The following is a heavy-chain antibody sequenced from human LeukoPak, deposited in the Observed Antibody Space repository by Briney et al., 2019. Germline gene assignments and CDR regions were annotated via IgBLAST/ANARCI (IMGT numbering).Heavy chain of an antibody. V-gene: IGHV3-48*01. D-gene: IGHD2-2*01. CDR1: GFTFSNYA. CDR2: ISRSTSSI. J-gene: IGHJ5*02. Sequence: PGGSLRLSCAASGFTFSNYAMNWVRQAPGKGLEWVSHISRSTSSIYYTDSVKGRFTISRDNAKNSLYLQMNSLRAEDTAVYSCAKMQGGYCSSTSCTGWFDPWGQGTLVTVSS. CDR3: AKMQGGYCSSTSCTGWFDP.